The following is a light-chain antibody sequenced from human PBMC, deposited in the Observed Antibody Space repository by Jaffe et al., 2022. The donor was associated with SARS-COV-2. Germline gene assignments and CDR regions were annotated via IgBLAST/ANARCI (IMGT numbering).Light chain of an antibody. CDR3: QYYGDSLT. V-gene: IGKV3-20*01. CDR2: GAS. Sequence: EIVLTQSPATLSLSPGERVTLSCRASQTLNSIHLAWYQQSSGQAPRLLIYGASSRATGIPDRFSGSGSGTDFTLTISSLAPEDFAVYYCQYYGDSLTFGGGTKVQIK. CDR1: QTLNSIH. J-gene: IGKJ4*01.